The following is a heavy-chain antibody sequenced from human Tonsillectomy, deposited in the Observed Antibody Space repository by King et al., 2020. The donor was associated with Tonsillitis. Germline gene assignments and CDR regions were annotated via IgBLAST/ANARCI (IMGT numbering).Heavy chain of an antibody. D-gene: IGHD6-19*01. J-gene: IGHJ6*02. CDR1: GFTFSSYG. CDR3: ARDRVIPVAANYYYYGMDV. Sequence: VQLVESGGGMVQPGRSLRLSCAASGFTFSSYGMHWVRQAPGKGLEWVAVISYDGSNKYCTDSVKGRFTISRDNSKNTLYLQMNSLRAEDTGVYYCARDRVIPVAANYYYYGMDVWGQGTTVTVSS. V-gene: IGHV3-30*03. CDR2: ISYDGSNK.